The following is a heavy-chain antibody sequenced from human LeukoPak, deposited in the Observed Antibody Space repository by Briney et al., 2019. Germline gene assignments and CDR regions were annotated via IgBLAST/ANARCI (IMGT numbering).Heavy chain of an antibody. D-gene: IGHD6-13*01. CDR3: ARDSSIWYRGAFDY. Sequence: PSETLSPTCTVSGGSISSYYWSWIRQPPGKGLEWIGYINFSGTTKYNSSFKSRVTISVDKSKNQFSLKLSSVTAADTAVCYCARDSSIWYRGAFDYWGQGTLVTVSS. J-gene: IGHJ4*02. CDR2: INFSGTT. V-gene: IGHV4-59*12. CDR1: GGSISSYY.